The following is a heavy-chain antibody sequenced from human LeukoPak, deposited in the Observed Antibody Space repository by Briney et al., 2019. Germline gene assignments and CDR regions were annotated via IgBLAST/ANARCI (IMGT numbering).Heavy chain of an antibody. CDR1: GYTLTELS. D-gene: IGHD6-13*01. CDR2: FDPEDGET. Sequence: ASVKVSCKVSGYTLTELSMHWVRQAPGKGLEWMGGFDPEDGETIYAQRFQGRVTMTRDTSTSTVYMELSSLRSEDTAVYYCARPHGGQQLGRGAFDIWGQGTMVTVSS. CDR3: ARPHGGQQLGRGAFDI. J-gene: IGHJ3*02. V-gene: IGHV1-24*01.